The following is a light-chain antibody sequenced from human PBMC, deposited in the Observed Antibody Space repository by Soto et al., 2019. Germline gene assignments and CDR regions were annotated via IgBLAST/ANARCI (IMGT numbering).Light chain of an antibody. V-gene: IGKV1-13*02. CDR2: DAS. CDR3: QQFNSYPLT. Sequence: AILLVQGTTLQYSYGLDSVTITCRASQGISSALAWYQQKPGKAPKLLIYDASSLESGVPSRFIGSGSGTDFTLTISSLQPEDFATYYCQQFNSYPLTFGGGTKV. J-gene: IGKJ4*02. CDR1: QGISSA.